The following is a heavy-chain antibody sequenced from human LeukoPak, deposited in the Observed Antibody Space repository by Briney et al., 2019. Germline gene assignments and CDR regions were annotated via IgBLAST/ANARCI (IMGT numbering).Heavy chain of an antibody. CDR3: ARQRYESSPFDY. V-gene: IGHV4-39*01. J-gene: IGHJ4*02. CDR1: GGSISTSSYY. Sequence: SETLSLTCTVSGGSISTSSYYWGWIRQPPGKGLEWIGSIYYSGDTYYSNPSLKSRVIISVETSKNQFSLKLSSVIAADTAVYYCARQRYESSPFDYWGQGTLVTVSS. D-gene: IGHD3-22*01. CDR2: IYYSGDT.